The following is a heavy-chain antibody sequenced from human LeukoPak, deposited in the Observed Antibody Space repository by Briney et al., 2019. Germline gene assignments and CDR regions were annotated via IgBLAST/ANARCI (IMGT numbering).Heavy chain of an antibody. V-gene: IGHV4-34*01. D-gene: IGHD3-22*01. CDR2: INHSGGT. CDR1: GGSFSGYY. J-gene: IGHJ6*02. Sequence: SETLSLTCAVYGGSFSGYYWSWIRQPPGKGLEWIGEINHSGGTNYNPSLKSRVTISVDTSKNQFSLKLSSVTAADTAVYYCARGNYYDSSGYYYYYYGMDVWGQGTTVTVSS. CDR3: ARGNYYDSSGYYYYYYGMDV.